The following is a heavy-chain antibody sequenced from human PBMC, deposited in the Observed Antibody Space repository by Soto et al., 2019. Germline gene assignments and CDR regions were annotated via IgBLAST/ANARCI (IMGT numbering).Heavy chain of an antibody. CDR3: AKDLHACGDYDYYCSAMAV. J-gene: IGHJ6*02. CDR1: GFTFITFG. Sequence: QLVESGGGVVPPGASLRLSCAASGFTFITFGMHWFRQTPGKGLEWVAVISYDGNKKVYADSVKGRFTISRDNLKNTLELVMNNLQLDDTAVHYCAKDLHACGDYDYYCSAMAVWGQGVPVSVYS. D-gene: IGHD4-17*01. V-gene: IGHV3-30*18. CDR2: ISYDGNKK.